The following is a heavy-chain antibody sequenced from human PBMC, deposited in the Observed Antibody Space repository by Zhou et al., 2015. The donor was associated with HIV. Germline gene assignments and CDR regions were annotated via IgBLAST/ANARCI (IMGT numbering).Heavy chain of an antibody. CDR1: GYPFSSYG. J-gene: IGHJ4*02. D-gene: IGHD3-22*01. Sequence: QVQLVQSGTEVKKPGSSVKVSCKASGYPFSSYGLTWVRQVPGQGLEWMGWIYNGNTNYAQKFQGRVTMTTDTSTSTGYMELRSLRSDDTATYFCARDDSSGYHSFDYWGQGTLVTVSP. CDR2: IYNGNT. CDR3: ARDDSSGYHSFDY. V-gene: IGHV1-18*04.